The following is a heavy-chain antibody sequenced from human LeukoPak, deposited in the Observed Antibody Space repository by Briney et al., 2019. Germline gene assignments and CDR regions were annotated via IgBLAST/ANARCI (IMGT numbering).Heavy chain of an antibody. D-gene: IGHD3-22*01. CDR3: ARDASITMIVAHNAFDP. J-gene: IGHJ5*02. Sequence: PGRSLRLSCAASGFTFSSYGMRWVRQAPGKGLEWVAVIWYDGSNKYYADSVKGRFTISRDNSKNTLYLQMNSLRAADTAVYYCARDASITMIVAHNAFDPWGQGTLVTVSS. V-gene: IGHV3-33*01. CDR2: IWYDGSNK. CDR1: GFTFSSYG.